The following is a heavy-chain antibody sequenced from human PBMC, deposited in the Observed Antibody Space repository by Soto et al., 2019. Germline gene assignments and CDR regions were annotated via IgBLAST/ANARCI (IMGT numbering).Heavy chain of an antibody. CDR3: ARGDIVLVPASEGNWFDP. CDR1: AYSFTTYH. D-gene: IGHD2-2*01. CDR2: INPDAGAT. J-gene: IGHJ5*02. V-gene: IGHV1-46*01. Sequence: SVKVSCKASAYSFTTYHIHWVRQAPGQGLEWMGLINPDAGATNYAQRFQGRLRLTRDTSTSTVYMELRSLRFDDTAVYFCARGDIVLVPASEGNWFDPWGQGTLVTVSS.